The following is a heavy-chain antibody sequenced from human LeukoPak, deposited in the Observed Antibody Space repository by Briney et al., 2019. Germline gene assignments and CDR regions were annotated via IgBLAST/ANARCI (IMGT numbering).Heavy chain of an antibody. CDR1: GFTFSSYA. V-gene: IGHV3-23*01. CDR3: ARDGGSSWYFDY. CDR2: ISGSGGST. J-gene: IGHJ4*02. D-gene: IGHD6-13*01. Sequence: PGGSLRLSCAASGFTFSSYAMSWVRQAPGKGLEWVSAISGSGGSTYYADSVKGRFTISRDNSKNTLYLQMSSLRAEDTAVYYCARDGGSSWYFDYWGQGTLVTVSS.